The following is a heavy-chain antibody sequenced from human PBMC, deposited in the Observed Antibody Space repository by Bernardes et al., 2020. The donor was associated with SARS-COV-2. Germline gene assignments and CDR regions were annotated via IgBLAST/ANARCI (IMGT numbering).Heavy chain of an antibody. V-gene: IGHV6-1*01. Sequence: QTLSLTCGISGDTVSDNGAAWNWIRQSPSRGLEWLGRTYFRSKWYHDYAESFKGRITINPDTSTNQFSLQMNSMTPEDTAVYYCARGRRAFDIWGQGTMVTVSS. CDR2: TYFRSKWYH. CDR1: GDTVSDNGAA. CDR3: ARGRRAFDI. J-gene: IGHJ3*02.